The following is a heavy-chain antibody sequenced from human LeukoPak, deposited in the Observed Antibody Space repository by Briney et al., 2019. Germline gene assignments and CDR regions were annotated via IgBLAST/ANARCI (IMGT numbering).Heavy chain of an antibody. CDR3: AKDADPGNYYDSSGFDY. CDR1: GFTFSNYY. D-gene: IGHD3-22*01. V-gene: IGHV3-9*01. CDR2: ISWNSGSI. J-gene: IGHJ4*02. Sequence: GGSLRLSCAASGFTFSNYYMSWVRQAPGKGLEWVSGISWNSGSIGYADSVKGRFTISGDNAKNSLYLQMNSLRAEDTALYYCAKDADPGNYYDSSGFDYWGQGTLVTVSS.